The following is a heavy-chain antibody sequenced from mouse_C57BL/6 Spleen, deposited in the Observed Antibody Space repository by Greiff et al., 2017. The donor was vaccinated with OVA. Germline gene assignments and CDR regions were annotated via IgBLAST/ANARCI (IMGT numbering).Heavy chain of an antibody. J-gene: IGHJ2*01. V-gene: IGHV1-81*01. CDR2: IYPRSGNT. D-gene: IGHD1-1*01. Sequence: VQLVESGAELARPGASVKLSCKASGYTFTSYGISWVKQRTGQGLEWIGEIYPRSGNTSYNEKFKGKATLTADKSSSTAYMELRSLTSEYSAVYFCARGDYYGSSYEFDYWGQGTTLTVSS. CDR1: GYTFTSYG. CDR3: ARGDYYGSSYEFDY.